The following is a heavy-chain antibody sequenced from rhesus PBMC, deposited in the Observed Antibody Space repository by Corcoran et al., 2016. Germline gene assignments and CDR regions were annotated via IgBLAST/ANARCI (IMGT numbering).Heavy chain of an antibody. V-gene: IGHV3S16*01. D-gene: IGHD6-31*01. CDR3: TRGLAAAGTFPLDY. Sequence: EVQLVESGGGLVQPGGSLRLSCAASRFTFRIYGMSWVRPAPEKGLEWVSSISSASSYIYYADSVKGRFTMSRDNAKNSLSLQMNSLRAEDTAVYYCTRGLAAAGTFPLDYWGQGVLVTVSS. J-gene: IGHJ4*01. CDR1: RFTFRIYG. CDR2: ISSASSYI.